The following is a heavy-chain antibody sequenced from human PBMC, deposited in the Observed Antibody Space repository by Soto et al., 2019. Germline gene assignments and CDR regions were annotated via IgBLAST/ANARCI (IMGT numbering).Heavy chain of an antibody. J-gene: IGHJ4*02. CDR1: GFTFSSYA. Sequence: GGSLRLSCAASGFTFSSYAMHWVRQAPGKGLEWVAVISYDGSNKYYADSVKGRFTISRDNSKNTLYLQMNSLRAEDTAVYYCAKDGERWLHQAVYYFDYWGQGTLVTVSS. CDR2: ISYDGSNK. V-gene: IGHV3-30*18. CDR3: AKDGERWLHQAVYYFDY. D-gene: IGHD5-12*01.